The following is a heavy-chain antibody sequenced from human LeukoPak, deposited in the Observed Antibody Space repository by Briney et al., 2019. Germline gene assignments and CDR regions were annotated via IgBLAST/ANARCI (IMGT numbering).Heavy chain of an antibody. V-gene: IGHV4-38-2*01. D-gene: IGHD1-26*01. J-gene: IGHJ4*02. CDR1: CYSVNSGYY. Sequence: KASETLSLTCAGSCYSVNSGYYWGWVPQPPREGLEWIGGIYHSGSTYYNPSLKSRVTISVDTSKNQFSLKLSSVTAADTAVYYCARQTGLVGATIIDYWGQGTLVTVSS. CDR3: ARQTGLVGATIIDY. CDR2: IYHSGST.